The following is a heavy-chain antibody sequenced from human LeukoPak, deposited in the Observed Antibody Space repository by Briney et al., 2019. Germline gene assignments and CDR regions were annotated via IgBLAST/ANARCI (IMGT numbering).Heavy chain of an antibody. V-gene: IGHV5-51*03. CDR2: IYPGDSDT. D-gene: IGHD3-10*01. J-gene: IGHJ3*02. CDR1: GYSFTSYW. Sequence: GESLKISCTGSGYSFTSYWIGWVRQMPGKGLEWMGIIYPGDSDTRYSPSFQGRVTISADKSISTAYLQWSSLKASDTAMYYCARLSMVRGVIDAFDIWGQGTMVTVSS. CDR3: ARLSMVRGVIDAFDI.